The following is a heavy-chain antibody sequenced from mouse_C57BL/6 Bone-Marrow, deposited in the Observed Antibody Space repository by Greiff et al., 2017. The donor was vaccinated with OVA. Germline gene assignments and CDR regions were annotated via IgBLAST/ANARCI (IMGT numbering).Heavy chain of an antibody. Sequence: QVQLQQSGPGLVAPSQSLSITCTVSGFSLTSYGVDWVRQSPGKGLEWLGVIWGVGSTNYNSALKSRLSISKDNSKSQVFLNMNSLQTDDTAMYYCASLYYSNYDWFAYWGQGTLVTVSA. CDR2: IWGVGST. D-gene: IGHD2-5*01. J-gene: IGHJ3*01. CDR3: ASLYYSNYDWFAY. CDR1: GFSLTSYG. V-gene: IGHV2-6*01.